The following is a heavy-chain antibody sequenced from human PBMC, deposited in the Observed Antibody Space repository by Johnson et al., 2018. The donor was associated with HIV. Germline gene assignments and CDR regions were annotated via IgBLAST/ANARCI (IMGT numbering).Heavy chain of an antibody. CDR1: GFSFSAYA. CDR3: TKETRDSRSAFEI. V-gene: IGHV3-30-3*01. J-gene: IGHJ3*02. Sequence: VQLVESGGGVVQPGRSLRLSCAAAGFSFSAYAMHWVRQAPGKGLEWVAVISYDGSNKYYADFVKGRFTISRDNSKNTFYLQMNSLRPEDTAVYHCTKETRDSRSAFEIWGQGTLVTVSS. D-gene: IGHD4-11*01. CDR2: ISYDGSNK.